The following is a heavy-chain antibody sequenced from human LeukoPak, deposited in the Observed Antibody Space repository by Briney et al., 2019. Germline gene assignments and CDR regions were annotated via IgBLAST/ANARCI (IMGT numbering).Heavy chain of an antibody. J-gene: IGHJ4*02. V-gene: IGHV1-69*05. Sequence: ASVKVSCKASGGTFSSYAISWVRQAPGQGLEWMGGIIPIFGTANYAQKFQGRVTITTDESTSTAYMELSSLRSEDTAVYYCARDSGNYGDYALGDYWGQGTLVTVSS. CDR3: ARDSGNYGDYALGDY. CDR2: IIPIFGTA. CDR1: GGTFSSYA. D-gene: IGHD4-17*01.